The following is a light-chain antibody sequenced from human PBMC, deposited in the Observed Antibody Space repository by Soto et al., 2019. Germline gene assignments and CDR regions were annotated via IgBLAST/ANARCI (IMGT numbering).Light chain of an antibody. CDR3: AAWDDSLNGSV. J-gene: IGLJ1*01. CDR2: SNN. Sequence: QSVLTQPPSASGTPGQRVTISCPGSSSNIGSNTVNWYQQLPGTAPKLLIYSNNQRPSGVPDRFSGSKSGTSAPLAISGLQSEDEADYYCAAWDDSLNGSVFGTGPKVTVL. CDR1: SSNIGSNT. V-gene: IGLV1-44*01.